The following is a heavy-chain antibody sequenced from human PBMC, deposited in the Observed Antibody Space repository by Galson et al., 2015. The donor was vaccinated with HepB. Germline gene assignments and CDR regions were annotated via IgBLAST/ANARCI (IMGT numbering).Heavy chain of an antibody. D-gene: IGHD2-21*02. J-gene: IGHJ3*02. CDR2: IIPIFGAP. V-gene: IGHV1-69*01. CDR1: GDTFTSFA. Sequence: SCKASGDTFTSFAISWVRQAPGQGLEWMGGIIPIFGAPNNAQKFQGRVTITADESTSTAYMELSSLRYEDTAVYYCARNLHCGGDCYEFVAFDIWGQGTMVTVSS. CDR3: ARNLHCGGDCYEFVAFDI.